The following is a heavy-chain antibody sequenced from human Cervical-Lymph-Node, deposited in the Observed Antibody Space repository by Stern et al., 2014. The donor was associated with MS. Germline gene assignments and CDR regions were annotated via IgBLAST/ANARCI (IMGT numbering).Heavy chain of an antibody. J-gene: IGHJ4*02. CDR1: GYSFTSDW. D-gene: IGHD1-14*01. V-gene: IGHV5-51*01. Sequence: EVQLVESGAEVKRPGESLTISCTASGYSFTSDWIAWVRQKPGKGLEWMGIIYPGDSDTRYSPSFHGQVTISVDTSISTAYLQWDSLKASDSAMYYCARVRPGSHWGQGTLVIASS. CDR3: ARVRPGSH. CDR2: IYPGDSDT.